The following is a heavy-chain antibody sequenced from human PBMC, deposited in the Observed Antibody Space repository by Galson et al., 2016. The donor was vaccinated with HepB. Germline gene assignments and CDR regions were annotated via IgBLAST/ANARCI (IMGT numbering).Heavy chain of an antibody. V-gene: IGHV3-23*01. CDR3: AKERLVRRIFDH. J-gene: IGHJ4*02. Sequence: SLRLSGAASGFVFSNFGLSWVRQAPGKGLAWVASISTRRTTYYSDPVQGRFTVSRDNSNHTLYLQMNGLRAEDTAVYYCAKERLVRRIFDHWGQGTLLTVSS. D-gene: IGHD1-1*01. CDR1: GFVFSNFG. CDR2: ISTRRTT.